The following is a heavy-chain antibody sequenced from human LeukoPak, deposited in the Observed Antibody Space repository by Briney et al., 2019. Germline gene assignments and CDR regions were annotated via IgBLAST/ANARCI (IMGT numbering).Heavy chain of an antibody. V-gene: IGHV4-39*01. J-gene: IGHJ4*02. D-gene: IGHD3-22*01. CDR3: ARHYYDSTGYYYFDY. CDR1: GDSITGSSYY. Sequence: SETLSLTCTVSGDSITGSSYYWGWIRQPPGKGLEWNGSMYYSGSTYSNPSLKGRVTISVATSKNQFTLKLCSVTAADTAVYYCARHYYDSTGYYYFDYCGQGTLVTVSS. CDR2: MYYSGST.